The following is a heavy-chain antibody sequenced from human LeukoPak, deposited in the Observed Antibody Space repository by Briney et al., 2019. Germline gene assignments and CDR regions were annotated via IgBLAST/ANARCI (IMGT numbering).Heavy chain of an antibody. D-gene: IGHD6-19*01. Sequence: GGSLRLSCAASEFSVGSNYMTWVRQAQGKGLEWVSLIYSGGSTYYADSVKGRFTISRDNSKNTLYLQMGSLRAEDMAVYYCAREGSGWAFDYWGQGTLVTVSS. CDR3: AREGSGWAFDY. CDR2: IYSGGST. CDR1: EFSVGSNY. J-gene: IGHJ4*02. V-gene: IGHV3-66*01.